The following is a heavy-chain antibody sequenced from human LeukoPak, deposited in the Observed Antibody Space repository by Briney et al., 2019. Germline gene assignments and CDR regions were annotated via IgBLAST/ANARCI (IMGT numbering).Heavy chain of an antibody. D-gene: IGHD6-13*01. J-gene: IGHJ4*02. CDR3: ARDYTPVSSRTGTLLKYFDY. Sequence: PGGSLRLSCAASGFTFSSYSMNWVRQAPGKGLEWVSSISSSSSYIYYADSVKGRFTISRDNAKNSLCLQMNSLRAEDTAVYYCARDYTPVSSRTGTLLKYFDYWGQGTLVTVSS. CDR1: GFTFSSYS. V-gene: IGHV3-21*01. CDR2: ISSSSSYI.